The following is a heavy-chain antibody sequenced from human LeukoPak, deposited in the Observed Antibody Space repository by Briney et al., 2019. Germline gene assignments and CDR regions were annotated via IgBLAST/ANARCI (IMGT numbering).Heavy chain of an antibody. V-gene: IGHV4-39*01. D-gene: IGHD3-22*01. J-gene: IGHJ4*02. CDR3: ARQSYDSSGYRFDY. CDR1: GGSISSSSYY. Sequence: PSETLSLTCTVSGGSISSSSYYWGWIRQPPGKGLEWIGSIYYSGSTYYNPSLKSRVTISVDTSKNQFSLKLSSVTAANTAVYYCARQSYDSSGYRFDYWGQGTLVTVSS. CDR2: IYYSGST.